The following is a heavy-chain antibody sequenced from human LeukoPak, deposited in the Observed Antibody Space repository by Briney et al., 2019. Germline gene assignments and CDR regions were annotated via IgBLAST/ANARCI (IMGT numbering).Heavy chain of an antibody. Sequence: PGGSLRLSCAASGFTFSSYGMSWVRQAPGKGLEWVSAISGSGGTTYYADSVKGRFTISRDSSKNTLYLQMNSLRADDTAIYYCAKEETVAAANFDYWGQGTLVTVSS. CDR2: ISGSGGTT. CDR1: GFTFSSYG. V-gene: IGHV3-23*01. D-gene: IGHD2-2*01. J-gene: IGHJ4*02. CDR3: AKEETVAAANFDY.